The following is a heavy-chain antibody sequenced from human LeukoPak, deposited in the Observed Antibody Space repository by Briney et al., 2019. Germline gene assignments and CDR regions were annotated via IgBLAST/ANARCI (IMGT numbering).Heavy chain of an antibody. J-gene: IGHJ4*02. Sequence: GASLRLSCAASGFTFSSYWMNWVRQAPGKGLEWVAKIKQDGSETYYVDSVKGRFPISRDNAKNSLYLQMNSLRAEDTAMYYCASPSYSGGWYYLDYWGQGTLVTVSS. CDR1: GFTFSSYW. CDR3: ASPSYSGGWYYLDY. V-gene: IGHV3-7*01. CDR2: IKQDGSET. D-gene: IGHD6-13*01.